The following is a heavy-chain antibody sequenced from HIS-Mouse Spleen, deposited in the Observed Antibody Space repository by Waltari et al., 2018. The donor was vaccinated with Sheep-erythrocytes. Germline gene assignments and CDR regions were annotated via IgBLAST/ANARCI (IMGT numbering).Heavy chain of an antibody. J-gene: IGHJ3*02. CDR2: ISYDGSNK. D-gene: IGHD2-8*01. Sequence: QVQLVESGGGVVQPGRSLRLSCAASGFTFSSYGILWVRRAPGKGLEWVAVISYDGSNKYYADSVKGRFTISRDNSKNTLYLQMNSLRAEDTAVYYCAKGDAMVYDAFDIWGQGTMVTVSS. V-gene: IGHV3-30*18. CDR3: AKGDAMVYDAFDI. CDR1: GFTFSSYG.